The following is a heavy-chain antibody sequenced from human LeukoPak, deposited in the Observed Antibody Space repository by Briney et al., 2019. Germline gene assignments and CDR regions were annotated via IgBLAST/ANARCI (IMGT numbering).Heavy chain of an antibody. D-gene: IGHD3-22*01. CDR3: ARSSWLLIGY. CDR2: ISSGGSII. V-gene: IGHV3-48*03. Sequence: GGSLRLSCAASGFTFSSYEMNWVRQAPGKGLEWVSYISSGGSIIYYADSVKGRFTISRANAKNSLYLQMNSLRAEDTAVYYCARSSWLLIGYWGQGTLVTVSS. CDR1: GFTFSSYE. J-gene: IGHJ4*02.